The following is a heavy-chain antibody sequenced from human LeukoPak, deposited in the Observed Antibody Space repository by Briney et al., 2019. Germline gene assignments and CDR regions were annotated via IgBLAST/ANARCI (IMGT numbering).Heavy chain of an antibody. V-gene: IGHV3-48*03. D-gene: IGHD1-26*01. Sequence: GGSLRLSCTGSGFTFSSYEVNWVRQAPGKGLEWVSYIVGIGYTIYYADSVKGRFTVSRDNAQNSLYLQMNSLRAEDTAVYYCASPISGSYYAYWGQGTLVTVSS. CDR2: IVGIGYTI. J-gene: IGHJ4*02. CDR1: GFTFSSYE. CDR3: ASPISGSYYAY.